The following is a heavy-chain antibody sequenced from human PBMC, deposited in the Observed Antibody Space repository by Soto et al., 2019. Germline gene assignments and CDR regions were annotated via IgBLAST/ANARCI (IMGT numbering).Heavy chain of an antibody. V-gene: IGHV4-59*01. J-gene: IGHJ4*02. Sequence: PSETLSLTCTVSGGSISSYYWSWIRQPPGKGLEWIGYIYYSGSTNYNPSLKSRVTISVDTSKNQFSLKLSSVTAADTAVYYCASFSGSSGLDYWGQGTLVTVSS. CDR3: ASFSGSSGLDY. CDR2: IYYSGST. CDR1: GGSISSYY. D-gene: IGHD6-19*01.